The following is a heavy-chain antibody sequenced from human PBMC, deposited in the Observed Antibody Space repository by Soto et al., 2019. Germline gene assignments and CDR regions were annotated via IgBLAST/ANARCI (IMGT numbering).Heavy chain of an antibody. J-gene: IGHJ4*02. CDR3: ARDLRVSYYYDSSGYPRFRFDY. CDR2: INPSGGST. Sequence: ASVKVSCKASGYTFTSYYMHWVRQAPGQGLEWVGIINPSGGSTSYAQKFQGRVTMTRDTSTSTVYMELSSLRSEDTAVYYCARDLRVSYYYDSSGYPRFRFDYWGQGTLVTVSS. CDR1: GYTFTSYY. V-gene: IGHV1-46*01. D-gene: IGHD3-22*01.